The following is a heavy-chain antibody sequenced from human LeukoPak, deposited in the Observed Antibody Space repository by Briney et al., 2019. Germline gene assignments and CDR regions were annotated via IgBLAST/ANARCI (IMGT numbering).Heavy chain of an antibody. D-gene: IGHD5-18*01. Sequence: GASVKVSCKASGDTFSSYYMHWVRQAPGQGLEWMGWINTNTGNPTYAQGFTGRFVFSLDTSVSTAYLQISSLKAEDTAVYYCARVQEDVDTAMAIRYWGQGTLVTVSS. CDR2: INTNTGNP. CDR3: ARVQEDVDTAMAIRY. CDR1: GDTFSSYY. J-gene: IGHJ4*02. V-gene: IGHV7-4-1*02.